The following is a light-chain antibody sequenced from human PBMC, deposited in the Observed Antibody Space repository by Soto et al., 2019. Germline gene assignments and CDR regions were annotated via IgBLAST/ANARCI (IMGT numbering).Light chain of an antibody. CDR3: SSFTSTSTVI. CDR2: EVF. CDR1: SSDIGGHNY. J-gene: IGLJ2*01. V-gene: IGLV2-14*01. Sequence: QSALTQPASVSGSLGQSITISCTGTSSDIGGHNYVSWYQLHPGKAPKVLIFEVFKRPSGVSTRFSGSKSGNMASLTISGLRPEDEGDYYCSSFTSTSTVILGGGTKVTVL.